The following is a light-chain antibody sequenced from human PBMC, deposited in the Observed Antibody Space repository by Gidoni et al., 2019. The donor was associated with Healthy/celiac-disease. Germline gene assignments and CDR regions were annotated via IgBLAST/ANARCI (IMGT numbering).Light chain of an antibody. V-gene: IGLV3-19*01. J-gene: IGLJ2*01. CDR2: GKN. CDR1: SLRSYY. Sequence: SELTKVPPVSVALGKTVRITCQGDSLRSYYASGYQQKPGQAPVLVIYGKNNRPSGIPDRFSGSSSGNTASLTITGAQAEGESDYYWNTGDSSGNHVVFGGGTKLTVL. CDR3: NTGDSSGNHVV.